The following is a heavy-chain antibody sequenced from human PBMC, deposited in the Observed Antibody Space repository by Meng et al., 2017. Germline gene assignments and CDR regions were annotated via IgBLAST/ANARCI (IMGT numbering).Heavy chain of an antibody. D-gene: IGHD6-19*01. CDR2: IYYSGST. CDR3: ASGYSSGWVDY. Sequence: LRLSRTVSGGSISSGGYYWSWIRQHPGKGLEWIGYIYYSGSTYYNPSLKSRVTISVDTSKNQFSLKLSSVTAADTAVYYCASGYSSGWVDYWGQGTLVTVSS. J-gene: IGHJ4*02. V-gene: IGHV4-31*03. CDR1: GGSISSGGYY.